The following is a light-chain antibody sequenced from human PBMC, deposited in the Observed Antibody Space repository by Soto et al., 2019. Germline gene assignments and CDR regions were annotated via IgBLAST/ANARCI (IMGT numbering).Light chain of an antibody. CDR3: AAWDDSLNGFV. Sequence: QSVLTQLPSASGTPGQRVPISCSGSTSNIGINTVNWYQQLPGTAPKLLIYSDNQRPSGVPDRFSGSKSGTSASLAISGLQSEDEADYYCAAWDDSLNGFVFGTGTKLTVL. V-gene: IGLV1-44*01. CDR1: TSNIGINT. J-gene: IGLJ1*01. CDR2: SDN.